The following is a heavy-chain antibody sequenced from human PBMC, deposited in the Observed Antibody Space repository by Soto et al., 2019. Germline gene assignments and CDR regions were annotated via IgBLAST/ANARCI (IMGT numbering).Heavy chain of an antibody. D-gene: IGHD6-6*01. CDR3: AKDGAGSSSGYYYYMDV. CDR2: ISYDGSNK. J-gene: IGHJ6*03. Sequence: GGSLRLSCAASGFTFRSYGMHWVRQAPGKGLEWVAVISYDGSNKYYADSVKGRFTISRDNSKNTLYLQMNSLRAEDTAVYYCAKDGAGSSSGYYYYMDVWGKGTTVTVSS. CDR1: GFTFRSYG. V-gene: IGHV3-30*18.